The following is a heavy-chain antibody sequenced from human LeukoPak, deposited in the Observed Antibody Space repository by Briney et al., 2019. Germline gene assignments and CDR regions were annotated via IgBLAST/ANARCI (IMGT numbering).Heavy chain of an antibody. CDR3: AKTPGSLGGGDY. Sequence: GGSLRLSCAASGFTFSSYSMNWVRQAPGKGLECVSSISSSSSYIYYADSVKGRFTISRDNSKNTLYLRMNSLRAEDTAVYYCAKTPGSLGGGDYWGQGTLVTVSS. J-gene: IGHJ4*02. D-gene: IGHD3-16*01. CDR2: ISSSSSYI. CDR1: GFTFSSYS. V-gene: IGHV3-21*01.